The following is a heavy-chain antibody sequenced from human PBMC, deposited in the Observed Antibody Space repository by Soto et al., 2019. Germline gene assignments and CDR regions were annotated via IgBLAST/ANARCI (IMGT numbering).Heavy chain of an antibody. J-gene: IGHJ4*02. Sequence: GGALRLSCAASGFTFSSYAMSWVRQAPGKGLEWVSLISATGGGTYYADSVKGRFTISRDNSNNTLYLQVHSLTAEDTAVYYWAKDRRAGGNSAFYFDFWGQGAQVTVSS. CDR3: AKDRRAGGNSAFYFDF. CDR1: GFTFSSYA. V-gene: IGHV3-23*01. CDR2: ISATGGGT. D-gene: IGHD3-16*01.